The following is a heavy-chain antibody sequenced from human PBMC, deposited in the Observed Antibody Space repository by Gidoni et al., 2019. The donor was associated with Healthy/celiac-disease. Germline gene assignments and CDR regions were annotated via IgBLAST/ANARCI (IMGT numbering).Heavy chain of an antibody. CDR2: INSDGSST. D-gene: IGHD4-17*01. J-gene: IGHJ6*02. CDR3: ATLTTDYYYGMDV. CDR1: GSTFSSYW. V-gene: IGHV3-74*01. Sequence: EVQLVESGGGLVQPGVSPRLPCAAAGSTFSSYWLHWVRQAPGKGLVWVSRINSDGSSTSYADSVKGRFTISRDNAKNTLYLQMNSLRAEDTAVYYCATLTTDYYYGMDVWGQGTTVTVSS.